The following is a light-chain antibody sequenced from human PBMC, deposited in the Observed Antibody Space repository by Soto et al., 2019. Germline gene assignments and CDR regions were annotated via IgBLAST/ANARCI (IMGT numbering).Light chain of an antibody. CDR3: QQYGTSPLT. CDR2: GAS. J-gene: IGKJ4*01. V-gene: IGKV3-20*01. CDR1: QSVRSNS. Sequence: PGESATLSCTASQSVRSNSLAWYQQKPGLAPRLLMFGASGRATGTPPRFSGRGSGTDFTLTISRLEPEDFAVYYCQQYGTSPLTFGGGTKVDI.